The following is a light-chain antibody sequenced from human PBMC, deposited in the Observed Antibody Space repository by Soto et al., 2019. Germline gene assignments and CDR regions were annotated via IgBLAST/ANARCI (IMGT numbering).Light chain of an antibody. CDR3: QYIGNSQYT. V-gene: IGKV3D-20*02. Sequence: EIVLTQSPATLSLFPGQTATLSCRASQIVDRNYLGWYQQKPGQAPTLVIFAAYSRATAIPDRLSGSGSGTDFTLTISRLEPEDFAVYYCQYIGNSQYTFGQGTKLEIK. CDR2: AAY. CDR1: QIVDRNY. J-gene: IGKJ2*01.